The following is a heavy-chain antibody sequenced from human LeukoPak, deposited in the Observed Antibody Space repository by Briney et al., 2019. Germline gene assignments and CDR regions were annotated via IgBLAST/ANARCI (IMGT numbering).Heavy chain of an antibody. D-gene: IGHD2-2*02. Sequence: SETLSLTCTVSGGSISSYYWNWLRQPPGKGLEWIGYIYYSGSTNYNPSLKSRVTISVDTSKNQFSLKLSSVTAADPAVYYCARDLIYPNQLLYPLLAFDIWGQGTMVTVSS. V-gene: IGHV4-59*01. CDR2: IYYSGST. J-gene: IGHJ3*02. CDR3: ARDLIYPNQLLYPLLAFDI. CDR1: GGSISSYY.